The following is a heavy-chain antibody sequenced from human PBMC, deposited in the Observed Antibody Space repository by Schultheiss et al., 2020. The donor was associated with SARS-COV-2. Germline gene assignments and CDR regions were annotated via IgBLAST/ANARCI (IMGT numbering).Heavy chain of an antibody. V-gene: IGHV4-34*01. CDR3: ARGPPSWAGNTAFFQH. Sequence: SETLSLTCGVYGGSFSGFYWSWIRQSPGKGLEWIGEIDHSGSPNYNPSLKRRVTISVDKSKNQFSLKVTSVTAADTAVYYCARGPPSWAGNTAFFQHWGQGTLVTVSS. CDR1: GGSFSGFY. D-gene: IGHD5-18*01. CDR2: IDHSGSP. J-gene: IGHJ1*01.